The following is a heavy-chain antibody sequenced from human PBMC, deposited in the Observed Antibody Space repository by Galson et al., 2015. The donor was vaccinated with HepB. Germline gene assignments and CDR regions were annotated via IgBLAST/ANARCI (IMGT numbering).Heavy chain of an antibody. CDR3: AKDWWLPGAIEYSSSDFPRP. CDR2: ISFNEISK. D-gene: IGHD6-6*01. Sequence: SLRLSCAASGFTFSSYGIHWVRQAPGKGLEWVALISFNEISKFYADSVKGRFTISRDNSKNTVNLQMNSLRAEDTAVYYCAKDWWLPGAIEYSSSDFPRPWGQGTLVTVSS. J-gene: IGHJ4*02. V-gene: IGHV3-30*18. CDR1: GFTFSSYG.